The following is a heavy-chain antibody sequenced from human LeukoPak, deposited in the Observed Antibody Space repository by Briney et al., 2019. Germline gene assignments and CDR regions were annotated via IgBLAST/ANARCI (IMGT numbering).Heavy chain of an antibody. CDR1: GFTFSSYA. CDR3: AKVYDSSGYYEAPHQFDY. CDR2: ISGSGGST. D-gene: IGHD3-22*01. V-gene: IGHV3-23*01. Sequence: GGSLRLSCAASGFTFSSYAMSWVRQAPGKGLDWVSAISGSGGSTYYADSVKGRFTISRDNSKNTLYLQMNSLRAEDTAVYYCAKVYDSSGYYEAPHQFDYWGQGTLVTVSS. J-gene: IGHJ4*02.